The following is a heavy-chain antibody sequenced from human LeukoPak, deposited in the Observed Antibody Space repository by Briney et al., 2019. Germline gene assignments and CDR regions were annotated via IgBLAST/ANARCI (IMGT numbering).Heavy chain of an antibody. D-gene: IGHD1-7*01. V-gene: IGHV3-11*01. CDR3: ARKGLGGELGGFDS. J-gene: IGHJ4*02. CDR1: GFTFSDYY. CDR2: ISSSGSTM. Sequence: GGSLRLSCAASGFTFSDYYISWIRQAPGKGLEWVSYISSSGSTMDYADSVKGRFTISRDNAKNSLYLQMNSLRVEDTALYHCARKGLGGELGGFDSWGQGTLVTVSS.